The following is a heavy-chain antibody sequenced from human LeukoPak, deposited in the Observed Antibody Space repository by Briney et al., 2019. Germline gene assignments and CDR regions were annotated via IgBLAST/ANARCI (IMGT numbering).Heavy chain of an antibody. CDR1: GFTFTTYW. V-gene: IGHV3-7*01. D-gene: IGHD2-15*01. J-gene: IGHJ4*02. CDR3: TRGGGNFDY. CDR2: LKFDGSEK. Sequence: GGSVRLSCAASGFTFTTYWMNWVRQAPGKGLEWVANLKFDGSEKYYVDSVKGRFTISRDNTKNSLYLQMNSLRAEDTAMYYCTRGGGNFDYWGQGTVVTVSS.